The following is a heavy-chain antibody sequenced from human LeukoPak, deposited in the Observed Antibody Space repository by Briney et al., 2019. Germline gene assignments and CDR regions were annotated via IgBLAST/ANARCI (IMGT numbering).Heavy chain of an antibody. J-gene: IGHJ4*02. D-gene: IGHD3-22*01. V-gene: IGHV3-30*02. CDR2: IRYDGSNK. CDR3: ARGEYYYDSSGYKEFDY. CDR1: GFTFSSYG. Sequence: GGSLRLSCAASGFTFSSYGMHWVRQAPGKGLEWVAFIRYDGSNKYYADSVKGRFTISRDNSKNTLYLQMNSLRAEDTAVYYCARGEYYYDSSGYKEFDYWGQGTLVTVSS.